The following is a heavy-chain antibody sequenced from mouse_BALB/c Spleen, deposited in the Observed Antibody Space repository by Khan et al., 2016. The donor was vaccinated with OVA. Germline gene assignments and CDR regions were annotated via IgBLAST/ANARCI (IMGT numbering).Heavy chain of an antibody. J-gene: IGHJ3*01. CDR1: GYTFTSYV. V-gene: IGHV1S136*01. Sequence: IQLVQSGPELVKPGASVKMSCKASGYTFTSYVMHWVKQKPGQGLEWIGYISPNNDGSKYNEKFRSKATLTSDKSSSTAYMELSSLTYEDSAVYYSLRSLDYDVSAYEGFAYWGQGTLVTVSA. CDR3: LRSLDYDVSAYEGFAY. D-gene: IGHD2-4*01. CDR2: ISPNNDGS.